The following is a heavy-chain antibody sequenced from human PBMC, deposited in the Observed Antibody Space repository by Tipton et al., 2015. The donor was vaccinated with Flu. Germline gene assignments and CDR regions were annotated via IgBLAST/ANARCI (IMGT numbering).Heavy chain of an antibody. CDR1: GGSISSYY. J-gene: IGHJ4*02. CDR2: IYYSGST. Sequence: GLVKPSETLSLTCTVSGGSISSYYWSWIRQPPGKGLEWIGYIYYSGSTNYNPSLKSRVTISVDTSKNQFSLKLSSVTAADTAVYYCASGYDYGDYVGVGYWGQGTLVTVSS. CDR3: ASGYDYGDYVGVGY. D-gene: IGHD4-17*01. V-gene: IGHV4-59*01.